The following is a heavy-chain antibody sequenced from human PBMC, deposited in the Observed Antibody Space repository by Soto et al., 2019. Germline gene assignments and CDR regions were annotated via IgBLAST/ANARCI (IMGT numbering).Heavy chain of an antibody. J-gene: IGHJ4*02. CDR2: ISAYNGNT. Sequence: ASVKVSCKASGYTFTSSGISWLRQAPGQGLEWMGWISAYNGNTNYAQKLQGRVTMTTDTSTSTAYMELKSLRSDDTAVYYCARRGGGSSYSSSWYYFDYWGQGTLVTVSS. D-gene: IGHD6-13*01. V-gene: IGHV1-18*01. CDR3: ARRGGGSSYSSSWYYFDY. CDR1: GYTFTSSG.